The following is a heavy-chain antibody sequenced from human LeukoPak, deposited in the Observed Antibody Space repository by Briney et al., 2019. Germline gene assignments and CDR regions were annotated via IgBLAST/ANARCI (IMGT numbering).Heavy chain of an antibody. V-gene: IGHV5-10-1*01. CDR2: IDPSDSYT. Sequence: GESLKISCKGSGYSFISYWITWVRQMPGKGLEWTGRIDPSDSYTNYSPSFQGHVTISADKSIPTAYLQWSSLKASDTAMYYCARIASYSSSHEFDYWGQGTLVTVSS. D-gene: IGHD6-6*01. CDR3: ARIASYSSSHEFDY. J-gene: IGHJ4*02. CDR1: GYSFISYW.